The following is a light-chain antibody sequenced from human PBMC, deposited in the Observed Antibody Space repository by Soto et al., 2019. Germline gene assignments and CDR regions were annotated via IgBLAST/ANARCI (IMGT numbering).Light chain of an antibody. CDR3: HQYGSSPYT. CDR2: GAC. J-gene: IGKJ2*01. Sequence: VLTKSPGTPYLSTGERATLSCRASQSVTSSYLAWYQNKRRQAPRLLIYGACSRATGIPDRFSGSRSGPPFTLTIGRLEPEDFAVYYCHQYGSSPYTFGQWNKLEIK. CDR1: QSVTSSY. V-gene: IGKV3-20*01.